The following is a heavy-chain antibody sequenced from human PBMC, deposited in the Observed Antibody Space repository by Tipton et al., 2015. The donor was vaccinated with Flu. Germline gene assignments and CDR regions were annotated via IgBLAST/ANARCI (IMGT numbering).Heavy chain of an antibody. V-gene: IGHV4-39*07. Sequence: TLSLTCTVSGGSIGVTTYYWGWIRQPPGKGLVYIGSVYYTGGTYFNPSLKSRVTVSIDTSKKQFSLKLNSVTAADTAVYYCARLSLSFNAFDIWGQGTTVIVSS. CDR1: GGSIGVTTYY. CDR3: ARLSLSFNAFDI. J-gene: IGHJ3*02. CDR2: VYYTGGT. D-gene: IGHD2/OR15-2a*01.